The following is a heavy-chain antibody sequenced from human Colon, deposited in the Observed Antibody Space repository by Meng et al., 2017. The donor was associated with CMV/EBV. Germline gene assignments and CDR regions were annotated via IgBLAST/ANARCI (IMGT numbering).Heavy chain of an antibody. Sequence: VFCLPRVHTTQPFTVSCLFSGLSLSNIAVSVGWIRQPPGKALEWLSLIHGDDTNEYNTSLRNRISVKRETSKNQVFLTLTNVEPVETGTYYCVQRHSSSTGEVNWGQGNLVTVSS. CDR3: VQRHSSSTGEVN. D-gene: IGHD6-6*01. V-gene: IGHV2-5*02. CDR2: IHGDDTN. J-gene: IGHJ4*02. CDR1: GLSLSNIAVS.